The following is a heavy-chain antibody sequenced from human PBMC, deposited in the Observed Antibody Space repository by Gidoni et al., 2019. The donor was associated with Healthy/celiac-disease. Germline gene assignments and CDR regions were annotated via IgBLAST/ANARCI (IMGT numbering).Heavy chain of an antibody. J-gene: IGHJ3*02. CDR2: INHSGST. V-gene: IGHV4-34*01. CDR3: ARIPKFGRDDFDI. D-gene: IGHD1-26*01. CDR1: GGSFSGYY. Sequence: QVQLQQWGAGLLKPSETLSLTCAVYGGSFSGYYWSWIRQPPGKGMEWIGEINHSGSTNYNPSLKSRVTISVDKSKNQFYLKLSSVTAADTAVYYCARIPKFGRDDFDIWGQGTMVTVSS.